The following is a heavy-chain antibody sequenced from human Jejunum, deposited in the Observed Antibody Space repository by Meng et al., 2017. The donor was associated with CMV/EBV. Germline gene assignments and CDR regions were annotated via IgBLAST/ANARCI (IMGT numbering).Heavy chain of an antibody. CDR2: MFYTGRT. CDR1: GGSINDYY. Sequence: CTVSGGSINDYYWSWIRQPPGRGMESIGYMFYTGRTYYNPSLKSRVTMSVDTSKNEFSLKLSSVTAADTAIYYCARRKITSYAFDIWGRGTMVTVSS. V-gene: IGHV4-59*01. J-gene: IGHJ3*02. D-gene: IGHD3-10*01. CDR3: ARRKITSYAFDI.